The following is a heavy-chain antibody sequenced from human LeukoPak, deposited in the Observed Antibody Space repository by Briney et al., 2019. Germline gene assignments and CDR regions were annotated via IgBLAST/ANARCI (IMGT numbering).Heavy chain of an antibody. J-gene: IGHJ4*02. V-gene: IGHV4-59*10. CDR2: IYTSGST. CDR1: GGSFSGYY. Sequence: SETLSLTCAVYGGSFSGYYWSWIRQPAGKGLEWIGRIYTSGSTNYNPSLKSRVTISVDTSKNQFSLKLSSVTAADTAVYYCARGDWGYFDYWGQGTLVTVSS. D-gene: IGHD7-27*01. CDR3: ARGDWGYFDY.